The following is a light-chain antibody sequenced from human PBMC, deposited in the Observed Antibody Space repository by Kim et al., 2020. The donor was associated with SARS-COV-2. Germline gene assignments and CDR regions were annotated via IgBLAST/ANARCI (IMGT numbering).Light chain of an antibody. CDR1: SGHSSYA. Sequence: ASVKLTCTLSSGHSSYAIEWHQQQPEKGPRYLMKLNSDGSHSKGDGIPDRFSGSSFGAERYLTISSLQSEDEADYYCQTWGTGIRVFGGGTQLTVL. J-gene: IGLJ3*02. V-gene: IGLV4-69*01. CDR3: QTWGTGIRV. CDR2: LNSDGSH.